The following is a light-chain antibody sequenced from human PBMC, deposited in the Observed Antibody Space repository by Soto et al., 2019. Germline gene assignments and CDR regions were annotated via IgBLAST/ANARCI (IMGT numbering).Light chain of an antibody. CDR3: QHYHGWPIT. Sequence: EIVMTQSPATLSVSPGERATLSCRASQYIGSNLAWYQQKPGQAPRLLIYDASTRATGIPARFSGSGSGTEFTLTISSLQSEDFAVYYCQHYHGWPITFGQGTRLEIK. CDR1: QYIGSN. CDR2: DAS. J-gene: IGKJ5*01. V-gene: IGKV3-15*01.